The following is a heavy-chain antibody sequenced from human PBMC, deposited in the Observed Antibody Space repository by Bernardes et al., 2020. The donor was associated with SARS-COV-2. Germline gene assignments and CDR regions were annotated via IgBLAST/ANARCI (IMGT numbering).Heavy chain of an antibody. CDR1: GGSISSYY. J-gene: IGHJ4*02. CDR2: IYYSGST. CDR3: ARGTVTGYLDY. D-gene: IGHD4-17*01. Sequence: SETLSLTCTVPGGSISSYYWSWIRQPPGKGLEWIGYIYYSGSTNYNPSLKSRVTISVDTSKNQFSLKLSSVTAADTAVYYCARGTVTGYLDYWGQGTLVTVSS. V-gene: IGHV4-59*01.